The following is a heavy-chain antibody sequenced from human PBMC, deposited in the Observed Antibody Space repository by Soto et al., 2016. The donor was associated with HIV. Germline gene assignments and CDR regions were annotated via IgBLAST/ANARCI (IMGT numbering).Heavy chain of an antibody. Sequence: EVQLLESGGDLVQPGGSLRLSCAASGFTFSSDAMSWVRQAPGKGLEWVSVISSGSGSAYYADSVKGRFTISRDNSKNMLYLQMNSLRAEDTAVYYCAKGWEPTGASAFDIWGQGTMVTVS. D-gene: IGHD1-26*01. CDR1: GFTFSSDA. CDR3: AKGWEPTGASAFDI. V-gene: IGHV3-23*01. CDR2: ISSGSGSA. J-gene: IGHJ3*02.